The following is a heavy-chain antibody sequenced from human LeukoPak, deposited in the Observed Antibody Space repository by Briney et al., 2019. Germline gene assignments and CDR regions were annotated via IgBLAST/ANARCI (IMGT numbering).Heavy chain of an antibody. Sequence: SETLSLTCTVSGGSISSGDYYWSWIRQPPGKGLEWIGYIYYSGSTSYNPSLKSRVTISIDSSKNQFSLELSSVTAADTAVYYCARHRRSFDYWGQGTLVTVSS. J-gene: IGHJ4*02. V-gene: IGHV4-30-4*01. CDR3: ARHRRSFDY. CDR1: GGSISSGDYY. CDR2: IYYSGST.